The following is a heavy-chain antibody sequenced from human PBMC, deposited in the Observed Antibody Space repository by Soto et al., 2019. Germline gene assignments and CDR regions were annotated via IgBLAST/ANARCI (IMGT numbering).Heavy chain of an antibody. CDR3: ARVGGYYGDYPNFDY. D-gene: IGHD4-17*01. Sequence: SETLSLTCIVSGDSMSSCYFTWIRQPPGKGLEWIGNIYYTGTTNYNPYRKSRVTMSVDTTKNQFSMTLRSETAADTAVYYCARVGGYYGDYPNFDYWGPGTLVTVSS. J-gene: IGHJ4*02. CDR1: GDSMSSCY. CDR2: IYYTGTT. V-gene: IGHV4-59*13.